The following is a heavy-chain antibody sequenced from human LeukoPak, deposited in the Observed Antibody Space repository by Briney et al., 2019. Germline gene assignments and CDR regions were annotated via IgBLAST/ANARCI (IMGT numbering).Heavy chain of an antibody. CDR2: ISGSGHDI. J-gene: IGHJ4*02. CDR3: ARRAGAYSHPYDY. V-gene: IGHV3-11*01. D-gene: IGHD4/OR15-4a*01. CDR1: GFTFSDSY. Sequence: GGSLRLSCAASGFTFSDSYMTWVRQAPGKGVEWVAYISGSGHDINYSDSVKGRFTISRDNAKNTLYLQMNSLRAEDTAVYYCARRAGAYSHPYDYWGQGTLVTVSS.